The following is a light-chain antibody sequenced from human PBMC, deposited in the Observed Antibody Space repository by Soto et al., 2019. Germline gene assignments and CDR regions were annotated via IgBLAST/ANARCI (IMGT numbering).Light chain of an antibody. J-gene: IGLJ2*01. CDR3: SSFAGNNNLV. CDR2: EVS. V-gene: IGLV2-8*01. Sequence: QSALTQPPSASGSPGQSVTISCTGTSSDVGCYNYVSWYQQHPGKAPKLMISEVSKRPSGVPDRFSGSKSGHTASLTVSGLQAEDEADYYCSSFAGNNNLVFGGGTKLTVL. CDR1: SSDVGCYNY.